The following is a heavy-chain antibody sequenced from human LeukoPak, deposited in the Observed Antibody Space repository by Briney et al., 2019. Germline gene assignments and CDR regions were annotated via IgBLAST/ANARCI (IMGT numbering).Heavy chain of an antibody. Sequence: GGSLRLSCAASGFIFSSYRMNWVRQAPGKGLEWVSFISAGGSTRNYADSVKGRFTISRDDAKNSLYPQMNSLRAEDTAVYYCAGIGFDIWGQGTMVTVSS. CDR3: AGIGFDI. CDR2: ISAGGSTR. J-gene: IGHJ3*02. V-gene: IGHV3-48*04. CDR1: GFIFSSYR.